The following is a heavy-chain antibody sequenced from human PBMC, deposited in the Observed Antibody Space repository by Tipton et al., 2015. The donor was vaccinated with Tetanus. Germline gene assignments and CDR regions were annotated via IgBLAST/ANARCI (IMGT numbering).Heavy chain of an antibody. J-gene: IGHJ3*01. CDR1: GDSISRSY. CDR2: IYIPEGT. D-gene: IGHD2/OR15-2a*01. CDR3: ARAANNSRRRGYDV. V-gene: IGHV4-59*01. Sequence: TLSLTCTVSGDSISRSYWSWIRQSSGKGLEWIGYIYIPEGTIYNPSLQSRVIISVDTSKSQASLRLTSVTAADTAIYYCARAANNSRRRGYDVWGQGTKVIVSS.